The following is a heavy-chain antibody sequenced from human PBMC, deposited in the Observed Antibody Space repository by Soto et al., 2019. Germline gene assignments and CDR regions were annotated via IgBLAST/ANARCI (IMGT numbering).Heavy chain of an antibody. CDR1: GGAINTNNYY. Sequence: PSETLSLTCTVSGGAINTNNYYWGWVRQPPGKGLEWIGSVFYDGTTYYSPSLKSRVTISLATSRTQFSLKLNSVTAADTAVYYCARLLVVSPVANVWGQGTLVTVSS. D-gene: IGHD2-2*01. V-gene: IGHV4-39*01. CDR3: ARLLVVSPVANV. CDR2: VFYDGTT. J-gene: IGHJ4*02.